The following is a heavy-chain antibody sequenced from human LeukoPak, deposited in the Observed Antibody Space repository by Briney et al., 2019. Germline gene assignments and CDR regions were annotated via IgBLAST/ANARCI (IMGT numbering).Heavy chain of an antibody. J-gene: IGHJ3*02. V-gene: IGHV4-4*02. D-gene: IGHD3-22*01. CDR1: GGSISSSNR. CDR2: IYHSGST. CDR3: ARGPYSYDSSGAFDI. Sequence: SETLSLTCAVSGGSISSSNRWCWVRPPPGTGLGGIGEIYHSGSTNYNPSLKSRVTISVDKSKNQFSLKLSSVTAADTAVYYCARGPYSYDSSGAFDIWGQGTMVTVSS.